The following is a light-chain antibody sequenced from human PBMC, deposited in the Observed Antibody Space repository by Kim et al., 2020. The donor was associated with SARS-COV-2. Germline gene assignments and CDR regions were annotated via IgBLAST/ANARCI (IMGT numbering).Light chain of an antibody. J-gene: IGKJ1*01. Sequence: ETVWTQSPGTLSLSQGETATLSCRASETMSGDYLAWYQHKPGHSPRLLMYRTSMRASDIPDRFVGSGSGADFTLTINRLEPEDSSVYYCQYYATSARTFAQGTKA. CDR2: RTS. V-gene: IGKV3-20*01. CDR1: ETMSGDY. CDR3: QYYATSART.